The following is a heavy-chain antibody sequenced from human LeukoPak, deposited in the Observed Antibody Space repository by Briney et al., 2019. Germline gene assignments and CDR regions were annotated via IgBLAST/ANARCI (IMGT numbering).Heavy chain of an antibody. D-gene: IGHD3-22*01. CDR1: GGTFSSYA. J-gene: IGHJ4*02. V-gene: IGHV1-69*04. CDR2: IIPIFGIA. Sequence: GASVKVSCKASGGTFSSYAISWVRQAPGQGLEWMGRIIPIFGIANYAQKFQGRVTITADKSTSTAYMELSSLRSEDTAVYYCARADSYDSSGYYTTYFDYWGQGTLVTVSS. CDR3: ARADSYDSSGYYTTYFDY.